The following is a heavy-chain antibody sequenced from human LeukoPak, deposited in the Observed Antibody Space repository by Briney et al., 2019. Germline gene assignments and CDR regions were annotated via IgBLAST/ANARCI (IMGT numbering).Heavy chain of an antibody. D-gene: IGHD1-26*01. CDR2: ITDSGIRT. V-gene: IGHV3-23*01. CDR3: AEGLRGSYDY. Sequence: GWSLRLSCAASGFTFNSYAMAWVRQAPAKGLEGVSSITDSGIRTYYADSVEGRFTISRDNSKNTLYLQMNSLRAEDTAVYYCAEGLRGSYDYWGQGTLVTVSS. J-gene: IGHJ4*02. CDR1: GFTFNSYA.